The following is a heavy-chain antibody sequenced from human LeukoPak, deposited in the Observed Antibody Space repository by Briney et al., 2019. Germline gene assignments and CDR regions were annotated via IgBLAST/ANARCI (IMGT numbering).Heavy chain of an antibody. CDR1: GYTFTSYG. D-gene: IGHD4-11*01. CDR3: ARGLYSNYEGNDAFDI. Sequence: ASMKVSCKASGYTFTSYGIIWVRQAPGQGLEWMGWISGYNGNTNYAQRLQGRLTMTTDSATRTAYMDLRSLTSDDTAVYYCARGLYSNYEGNDAFDIWGQGTMVTVSS. V-gene: IGHV1-18*01. CDR2: ISGYNGNT. J-gene: IGHJ3*02.